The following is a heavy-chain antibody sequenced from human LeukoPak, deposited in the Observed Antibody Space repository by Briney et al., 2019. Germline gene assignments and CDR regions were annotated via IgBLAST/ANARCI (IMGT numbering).Heavy chain of an antibody. CDR1: GGSISSSSYY. J-gene: IGHJ4*02. Sequence: PSETLSLTCTVSGGSISSSSYYWGWIRQPPGKGLEWIGSIYYSGSTYYNPSLKSRVTISVDTSKNQFSLKLSSVTAADTAVYYCARGGYSGYDLPDYWGQGTLVTVSS. CDR2: IYYSGST. V-gene: IGHV4-39*07. CDR3: ARGGYSGYDLPDY. D-gene: IGHD5-12*01.